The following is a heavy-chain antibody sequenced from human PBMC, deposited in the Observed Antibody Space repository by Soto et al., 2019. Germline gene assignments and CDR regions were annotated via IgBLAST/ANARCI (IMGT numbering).Heavy chain of an antibody. J-gene: IGHJ4*02. V-gene: IGHV1-18*01. CDR2: ISAYNGNT. D-gene: IGHD6-19*01. CDR3: ARDLYSSGWYYFDY. CDR1: GYTFTSYG. Sequence: ASVKVSCKASGYTFTSYGISWVRQAPGQGLEWMGWISAYNGNTNYAQKLQGRVTMTTDTSTSTAYMELRSLRSDDTAVYYCARDLYSSGWYYFDYWGQGTLVTVSS.